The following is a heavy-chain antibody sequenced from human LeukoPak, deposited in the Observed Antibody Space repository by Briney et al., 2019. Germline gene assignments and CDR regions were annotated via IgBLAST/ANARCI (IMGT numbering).Heavy chain of an antibody. CDR3: AKRAGSAWCAGV. CDR2: IRNDASKT. V-gene: IGHV3-30*02. CDR1: GFGFSSFG. D-gene: IGHD3-10*01. Sequence: GGSLRLSCAASGFGFSSFGMHWVRQAPDKGLDWVAYIRNDASKTYYAESVKGRFTISRDNSKNMVFLQMNSLRSEDTALYYCAKRAGSAWCAGVWGQGTLVTVSS. J-gene: IGHJ4*02.